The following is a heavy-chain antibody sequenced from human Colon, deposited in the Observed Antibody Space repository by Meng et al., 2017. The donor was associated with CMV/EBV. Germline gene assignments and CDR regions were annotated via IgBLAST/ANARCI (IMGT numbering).Heavy chain of an antibody. CDR3: ARSEKSTRDYYYFYGMDV. V-gene: IGHV1-2*02. CDR1: GYTFTDFY. Sequence: ASVKVSCKASGYTFTDFYIHWVRQAPGQGLEWMGWINPNSGGTSSAQNFQGRVTMTRDTSISTAYMDLSRLRSDGTAVYYCARSEKSTRDYYYFYGMDVWGQGTTVTVSS. CDR2: INPNSGGT. J-gene: IGHJ6*02. D-gene: IGHD2/OR15-2a*01.